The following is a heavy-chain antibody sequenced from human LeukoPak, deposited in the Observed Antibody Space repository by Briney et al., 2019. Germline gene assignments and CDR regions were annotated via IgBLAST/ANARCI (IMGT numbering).Heavy chain of an antibody. V-gene: IGHV4-34*01. CDR1: GGSFSGYY. CDR2: INHSGST. J-gene: IGHJ3*02. CDR3: ARGAPKEIQLWLRLRGVAFDI. Sequence: SETLSLTCAVYGGSFSGYYWSWIRQPPGKGLEWIREINHSGSTNYNPSLKSRVTISVDTSKNQFFLKLNSVTAADTAVYYCARGAPKEIQLWLRLRGVAFDIWGQGTMVTVSS. D-gene: IGHD5-18*01.